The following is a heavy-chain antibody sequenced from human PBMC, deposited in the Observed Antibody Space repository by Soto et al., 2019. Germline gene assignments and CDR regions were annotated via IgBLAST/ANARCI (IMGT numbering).Heavy chain of an antibody. CDR1: GNSFHSYW. V-gene: IGHV5-51*01. CDR3: ARRVGDYFDY. CDR2: VNPGDSDA. J-gene: IGHJ4*02. Sequence: EVQLVQSGAEVKKPGDSLKISCNHSGNSFHSYWIGWVRQMPGKGLEWVGIVNPGDSDARYSPSFQGQVTISADKTITTAFLQWSSLKAADTAMYYCARRVGDYFDYWGQGTLVTVSS.